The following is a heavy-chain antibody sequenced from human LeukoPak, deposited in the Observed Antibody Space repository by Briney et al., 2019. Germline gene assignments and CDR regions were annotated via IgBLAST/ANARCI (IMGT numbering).Heavy chain of an antibody. J-gene: IGHJ5*02. CDR1: GYTFTGHY. CDR2: MNPNNGVA. CDR3: ARGPIATEGPRRPNYFDP. D-gene: IGHD4/OR15-4a*01. V-gene: IGHV1-2*02. Sequence: ASVKLSCKTSGYTFTGHYVHWVRQAPGQGLEWLGWMNPNNGVAHYAQKFQGRVTMTRDTSITTVYMELSRLSVDDTAMYYCARGPIATEGPRRPNYFDPWGQGTLVTVSS.